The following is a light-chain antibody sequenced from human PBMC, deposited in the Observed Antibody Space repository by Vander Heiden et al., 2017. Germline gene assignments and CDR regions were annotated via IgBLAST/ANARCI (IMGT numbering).Light chain of an antibody. V-gene: IGLV3-1*01. CDR1: RLGDKY. Sequence: SYELTQPPSVSVSPGQTARITCSGDRLGDKYACWYQQKPGQSPVLVIYQDNRRPSGIPERFSGSTFANTATLTISGTQPMDEADYYCQAWDNNIMMFGGGTKLTVL. CDR3: QAWDNNIMM. J-gene: IGLJ3*02. CDR2: QDN.